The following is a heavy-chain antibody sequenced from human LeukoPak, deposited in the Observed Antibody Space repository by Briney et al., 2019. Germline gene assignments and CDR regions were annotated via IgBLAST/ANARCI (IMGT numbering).Heavy chain of an antibody. V-gene: IGHV4-39*07. CDR3: ARGPHVWGSYRGTYFDY. Sequence: PSETLSLTCSVSGGAIGSSSYYWGWIRQPPGKGLEWIGSIYYSGKVYYNSSLKSRVTISVDTSKNQFSLRLSSLTAADTAVYYCARGPHVWGSYRGTYFDYWGQGALVTVSS. CDR2: IYYSGKV. CDR1: GGAIGSSSYY. J-gene: IGHJ4*02. D-gene: IGHD3-16*02.